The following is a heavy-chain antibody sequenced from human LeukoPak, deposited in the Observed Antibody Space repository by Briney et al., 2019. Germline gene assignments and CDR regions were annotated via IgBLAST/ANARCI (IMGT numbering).Heavy chain of an antibody. D-gene: IGHD2-8*01. Sequence: SETLSLTCAVYGGSFSGYYWSWIRQPPGKGLEWIGEINHSGSTNYNPSLKSRVTISVDTSKNQFSLKLSSVTAADTAVYYCGRGPNPRYFDYWGQGTLVTVSS. J-gene: IGHJ4*02. CDR1: GGSFSGYY. V-gene: IGHV4-34*01. CDR2: INHSGST. CDR3: GRGPNPRYFDY.